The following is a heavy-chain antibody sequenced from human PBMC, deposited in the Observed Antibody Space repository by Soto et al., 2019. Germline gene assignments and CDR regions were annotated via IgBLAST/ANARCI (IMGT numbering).Heavy chain of an antibody. V-gene: IGHV1-8*01. Sequence: QVQLVQSGAEVKKPGASVKVSCKASGYTFTSYDINWVRQATGQGLEWMGWMNPNSGNTGYAQKFQGRVTMTRNTSINTAYMELSSLRSEDTAVYYCGRVNEWLGALEYWGQGTLVTVSS. CDR2: MNPNSGNT. D-gene: IGHD6-19*01. J-gene: IGHJ4*02. CDR1: GYTFTSYD. CDR3: GRVNEWLGALEY.